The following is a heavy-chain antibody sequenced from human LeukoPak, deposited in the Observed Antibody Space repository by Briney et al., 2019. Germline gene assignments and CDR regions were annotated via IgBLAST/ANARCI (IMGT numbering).Heavy chain of an antibody. Sequence: ASVKVSCKVSGYSFTDSYMHWVRQAPGQGLEWMGRINPNTGGTLYAQSFQGRVTMTRDTSIITVYMELTRLTSDDTAVYYCTREEDTALVTDWFDPWGQGTLVTVSS. CDR2: INPNTGGT. CDR3: TREEDTALVTDWFDP. V-gene: IGHV1-2*06. CDR1: GYSFTDSY. D-gene: IGHD5-18*01. J-gene: IGHJ5*02.